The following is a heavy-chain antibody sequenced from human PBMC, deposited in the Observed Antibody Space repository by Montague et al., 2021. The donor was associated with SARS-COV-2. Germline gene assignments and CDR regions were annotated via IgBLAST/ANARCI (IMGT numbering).Heavy chain of an antibody. CDR3: VGGGTRPEI. CDR1: GFSLSTSGVG. J-gene: IGHJ3*02. V-gene: IGHV2-5*04. Sequence: PALVKPTQTLTLTCTFSGFSLSTSGVGVGWIRQPPGKALEWLIVIYWDDDKHYSPSLKSRLTITKDTSKNQVVLKMTNMDPVDTDTYYCVGGGTRPEIWGQGTMVIVSS. D-gene: IGHD1-14*01. CDR2: IYWDDDK.